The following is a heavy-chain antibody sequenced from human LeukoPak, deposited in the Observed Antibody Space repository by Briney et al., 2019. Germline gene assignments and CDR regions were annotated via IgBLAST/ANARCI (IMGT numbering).Heavy chain of an antibody. CDR2: IRYDGSNK. V-gene: IGHV3-30*02. Sequence: GGSLRLSCAASGFTFSSYGMHWVRQAPGKGLEWVAFIRYDGSNKYYADSVKGRFTISRDNSKNTLYLQMNSLRAEDTAVYYCAKARRVYYDSSGYYSSFDYRGQGTLVTVSS. CDR3: AKARRVYYDSSGYYSSFDY. D-gene: IGHD3-22*01. J-gene: IGHJ4*02. CDR1: GFTFSSYG.